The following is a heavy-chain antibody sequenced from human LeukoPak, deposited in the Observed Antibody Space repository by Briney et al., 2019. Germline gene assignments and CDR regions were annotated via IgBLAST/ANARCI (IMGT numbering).Heavy chain of an antibody. CDR1: GLTFSSYA. V-gene: IGHV3-23*01. D-gene: IGHD6-19*01. J-gene: IGHJ4*02. CDR3: ARGGAQWLEGFDY. Sequence: GGSLRLSCAASGLTFSSYAMSWVRQAPGKGLEWVSAISGSVGSTYYAASVKGRFTISRNNSKNTLYLQRNSRRAEDTAVYYCARGGAQWLEGFDYWGQGTLVTVSS. CDR2: ISGSVGST.